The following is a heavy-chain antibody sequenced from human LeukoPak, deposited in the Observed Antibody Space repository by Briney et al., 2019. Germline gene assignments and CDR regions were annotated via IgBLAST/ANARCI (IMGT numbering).Heavy chain of an antibody. J-gene: IGHJ6*03. D-gene: IGHD3-10*01. Sequence: VASVKVSCKASGYTFTSYGISWVRQAPGQGLEWMGWISAYNGNTNYAQKLQGRVTMTTDTSTSTAYMELRSLRSEDTAVYYCARANNVGCGRLWFGCRGYYYYMDVWGKGTTVTVSS. CDR3: ARANNVGCGRLWFGCRGYYYYMDV. V-gene: IGHV1-18*01. CDR2: ISAYNGNT. CDR1: GYTFTSYG.